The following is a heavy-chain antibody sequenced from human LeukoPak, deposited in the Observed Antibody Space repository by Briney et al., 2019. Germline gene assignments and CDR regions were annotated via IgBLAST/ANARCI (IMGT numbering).Heavy chain of an antibody. CDR3: ARGKAGHPTDHYYYYYMDV. D-gene: IGHD6-13*01. J-gene: IGHJ6*03. CDR1: GGSISSYY. Sequence: SETLSLTCTVSGGSISSYYWSWIRQPPGKGLEWIGYIYSNGITNYNPSLKSRVTISVDTSKNQFSLKLSSVTAADTAVYYCARGKAGHPTDHYYYYYMDVWGKGTTVTISS. V-gene: IGHV4-59*08. CDR2: IYSNGIT.